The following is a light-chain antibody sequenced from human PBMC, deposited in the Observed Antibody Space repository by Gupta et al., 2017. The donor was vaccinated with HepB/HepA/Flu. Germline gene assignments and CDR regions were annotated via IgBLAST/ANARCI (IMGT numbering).Light chain of an antibody. CDR2: LNSDGSH. CDR1: SGHSSCA. Sequence: QVVLSQSPSASASLGASVKLTCTLSSGHSSCAIAWHQQQPQKGPRFLMKLNSDGSHSKGDGIPDRFSGSSSGAERYLTISSLQSEDEADYYCQTWGAGIVVFGGGTKLTVL. J-gene: IGLJ2*01. CDR3: QTWGAGIVV. V-gene: IGLV4-69*01.